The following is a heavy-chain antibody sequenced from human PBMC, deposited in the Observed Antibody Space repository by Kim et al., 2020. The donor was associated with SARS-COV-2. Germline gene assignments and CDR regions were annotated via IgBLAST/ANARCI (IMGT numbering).Heavy chain of an antibody. J-gene: IGHJ4*02. CDR1: GFTFTSYA. Sequence: ASVKVSCKASGFTFTSYAMHWVRQAPGQRLEWMGWINAGNGNTKYSQKFQDRVTITRDTSASRAYMELSSLRSEDTAVYYCAGEYSSSSFDYWGQGTLVTVSS. V-gene: IGHV1-3*01. CDR3: AGEYSSSSFDY. CDR2: INAGNGNT. D-gene: IGHD6-6*01.